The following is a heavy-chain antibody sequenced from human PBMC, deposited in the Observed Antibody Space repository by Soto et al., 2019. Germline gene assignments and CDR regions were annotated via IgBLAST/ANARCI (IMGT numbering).Heavy chain of an antibody. CDR1: GFTFSASD. CDR2: IGTLHDT. Sequence: EVQLVESGGGLVQPGGSLRLSCAASGFTFSASDMHWVRQAAGKGLEWVSAIGTLHDTYYPDSVKGRFTISRDNAKNSLYLQINSLGAGDTAVYYCARQASYGQGGGGWLDPWGQGTLVTVSS. D-gene: IGHD4-17*01. J-gene: IGHJ5*02. CDR3: ARQASYGQGGGGWLDP. V-gene: IGHV3-13*01.